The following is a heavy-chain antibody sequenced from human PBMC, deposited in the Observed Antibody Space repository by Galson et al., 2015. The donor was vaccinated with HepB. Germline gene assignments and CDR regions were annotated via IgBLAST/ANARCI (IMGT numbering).Heavy chain of an antibody. J-gene: IGHJ6*02. CDR3: ARDTRWLASHYYYYGMDV. D-gene: IGHD5-24*01. V-gene: IGHV3-30*04. CDR2: ISYDGSNK. CDR1: GFTFSSYA. Sequence: SLRLSCAASGFTFSSYAMHWVRQAPGKGLEWVAVISYDGSNKYYADSVKGRFTISRDNSKNTLYLQMNSLRAEDTAVYYCARDTRWLASHYYYYGMDVWGQGTTVTVSS.